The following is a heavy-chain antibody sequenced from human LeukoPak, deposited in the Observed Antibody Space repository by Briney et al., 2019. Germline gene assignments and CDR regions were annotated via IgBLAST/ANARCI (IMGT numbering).Heavy chain of an antibody. V-gene: IGHV3-15*01. CDR1: GFNFINAW. CDR3: TTDGVGIEGATFDY. D-gene: IGHD1-26*01. Sequence: PGGSLRLSCAASGFNFINAWMAWVRQAPGKGLECVGRIKAKPHGGTTDYAAPVKGRFTISRDDSKNTLYLQMNSLKTEDTAVYYCTTDGVGIEGATFDYWGQGILVTVSS. CDR2: IKAKPHGGTT. J-gene: IGHJ4*02.